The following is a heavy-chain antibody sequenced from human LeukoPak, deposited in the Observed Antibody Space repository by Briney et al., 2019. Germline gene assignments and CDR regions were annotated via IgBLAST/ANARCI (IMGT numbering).Heavy chain of an antibody. CDR2: ISSSSSTI. CDR3: ARTRYSYGSGYDY. D-gene: IGHD5-18*01. J-gene: IGHJ4*02. CDR1: GFTFSSYS. Sequence: GGSLRLSCAASGFTFSSYSMNWVRQAPGKGLHWVSYISSSSSTIYYADSVKGRFTISRDNAKNSLHLQMNSLRAEDTAVYYCARTRYSYGSGYDYWGQGTLVTVSS. V-gene: IGHV3-48*04.